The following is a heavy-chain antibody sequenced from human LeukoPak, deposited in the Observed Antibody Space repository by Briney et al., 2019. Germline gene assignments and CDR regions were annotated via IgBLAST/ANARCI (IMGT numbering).Heavy chain of an antibody. J-gene: IGHJ6*03. CDR1: GGSFSGYY. CDR3: ATGRNGVVPAPILGVGPWYNYHYMDV. CDR2: IDNNGTT. Sequence: SETLSLTCVVHGGSFSGYYGTWIRQPPGKGLEWIGEIDNNGTTNYNPSLKSRVTMSVDTSKNQFSLMVSSVTAADTAVYYCATGRNGVVPAPILGVGPWYNYHYMDVWGKGTTVTVSS. V-gene: IGHV4-34*01. D-gene: IGHD2-2*02.